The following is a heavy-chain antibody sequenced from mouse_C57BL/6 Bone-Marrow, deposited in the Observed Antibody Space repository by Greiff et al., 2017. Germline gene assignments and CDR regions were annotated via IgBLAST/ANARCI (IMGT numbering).Heavy chain of an antibody. CDR1: GYAFSSSW. J-gene: IGHJ1*03. V-gene: IGHV1-82*01. CDR3: ARWLLPWYFDV. Sequence: QVQLQQSGPELVKPGASVKISCKASGYAFSSSWMNWVKQRPGKGLEWIGRIYPGDGDTNYNGKFKGKATLTADKSSSTAYMQLSSLTSEDSAVYCCARWLLPWYFDVWGTGTTVTVSS. D-gene: IGHD2-3*01. CDR2: IYPGDGDT.